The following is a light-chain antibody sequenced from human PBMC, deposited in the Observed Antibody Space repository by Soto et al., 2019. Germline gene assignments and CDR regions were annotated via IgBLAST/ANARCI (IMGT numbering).Light chain of an antibody. CDR2: GNS. CDR1: SXNIGAGYD. Sequence: QSVLTQPHSVSGAPGQRVTICCTGSSXNIGAGYDVHWYQQLPGTAPKLLIYGNSNRPSGVPDRFSGSKSGTSASLAITGLQAEDEADYYCQSYDRSLSGLYVFGTGTKVTVL. V-gene: IGLV1-40*01. J-gene: IGLJ1*01. CDR3: QSYDRSLSGLYV.